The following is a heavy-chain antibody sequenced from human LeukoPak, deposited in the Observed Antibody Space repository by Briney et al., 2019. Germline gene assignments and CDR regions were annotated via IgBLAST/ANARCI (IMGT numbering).Heavy chain of an antibody. CDR2: INPNSGGT. V-gene: IGHV1-2*02. J-gene: IGHJ3*02. D-gene: IGHD5-12*01. CDR3: ARDLPKTGYVGAFDI. Sequence: ASVKVSCKASGYTFTGYYMHWVRQAPGQGLEWMGWINPNSGGTNYAQKFQGRVTMTRDTSISTAYMELSSLTSDDTAVYYCARDLPKTGYVGAFDIWGQGTMVTVSS. CDR1: GYTFTGYY.